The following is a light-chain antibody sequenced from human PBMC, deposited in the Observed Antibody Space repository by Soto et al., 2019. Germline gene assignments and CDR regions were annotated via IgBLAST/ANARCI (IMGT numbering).Light chain of an antibody. J-gene: IGKJ1*01. CDR3: QQYGSSSWA. CDR2: GAS. CDR1: QSVSSSY. Sequence: DIVLTQSPGTLSLSPGERATLSCRASQSVSSSYLAWCQQKPGQAPRLLIYGASSRATGIPDRFSGSGSGTDFTLTISRLEPEDFAVYYCQQYGSSSWAFGQGTKVDIK. V-gene: IGKV3-20*01.